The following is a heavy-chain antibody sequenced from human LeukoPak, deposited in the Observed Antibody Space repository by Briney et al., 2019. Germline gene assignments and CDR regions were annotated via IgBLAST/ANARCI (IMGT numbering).Heavy chain of an antibody. CDR3: ARQYSSGWVADAFDI. J-gene: IGHJ3*02. CDR2: IYYSGST. D-gene: IGHD6-19*01. Sequence: PSETLSLTCTVSGGSISSYYWSWIRQPPGKGLERIGYIYYSGSTNYNPSLKSRVTISVDTSKNHFSLKLSSVTAADTAVYYCARQYSSGWVADAFDIWGHGTTVTVSS. CDR1: GGSISSYY. V-gene: IGHV4-59*08.